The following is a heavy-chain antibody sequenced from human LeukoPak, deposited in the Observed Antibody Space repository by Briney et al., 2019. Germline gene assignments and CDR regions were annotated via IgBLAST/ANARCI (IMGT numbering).Heavy chain of an antibody. Sequence: GGSLRLSCAASGFTFSNYSISWVRQAPGKGLEWVSSISSTSSYIYYIDSVKGRFTISRDNAKNSLYLQMNSLRAEDTAVYYCARMRDDNLDYWGQGTLVTVSS. CDR2: ISSTSSYI. CDR3: ARMRDDNLDY. J-gene: IGHJ4*02. D-gene: IGHD5-24*01. V-gene: IGHV3-21*01. CDR1: GFTFSNYS.